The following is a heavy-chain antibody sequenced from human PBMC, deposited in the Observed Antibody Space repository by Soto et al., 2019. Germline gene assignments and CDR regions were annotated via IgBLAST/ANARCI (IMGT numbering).Heavy chain of an antibody. Sequence: EVQLMESGGGLLQPGGSLRLSCAASGFTFSSYAMSWVRQAPGKGLEWVSVITGSGSTTYYADSVKGRFTISRDNSKNTLYLQMNSLRAEDTAVYYCARRGGALGYWGQGTLVTVSS. J-gene: IGHJ4*02. CDR2: ITGSGSTT. CDR3: ARRGGALGY. CDR1: GFTFSSYA. D-gene: IGHD3-16*01. V-gene: IGHV3-23*01.